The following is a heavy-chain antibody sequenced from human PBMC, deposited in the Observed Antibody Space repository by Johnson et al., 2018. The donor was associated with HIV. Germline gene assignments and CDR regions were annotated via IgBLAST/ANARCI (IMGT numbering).Heavy chain of an antibody. V-gene: IGHV3-33*06. CDR2: IWYDGSNK. Sequence: QMLLVESGGGVVQPGRSLRLSCAASGFTFSSYGMHWVRQAPGKGLEWVAVIWYDGSNKYYADSVKGRFTISRDNSKNTLYLQMNSLRAEDTAVYYCAKDRGAARAFDAFDIWVQGTMVTVSS. CDR3: AKDRGAARAFDAFDI. D-gene: IGHD6-6*01. CDR1: GFTFSSYG. J-gene: IGHJ3*02.